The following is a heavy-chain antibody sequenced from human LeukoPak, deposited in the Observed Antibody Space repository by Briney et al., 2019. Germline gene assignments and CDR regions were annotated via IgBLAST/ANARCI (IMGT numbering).Heavy chain of an antibody. V-gene: IGHV3-23*01. Sequence: PGGSLRLSCAASGFTFSSYAMSWVRQAPGKGLEWVSAISGSGGSTYYADSVKGRFTISRDNSKNTLYLQMNSLRAEDTAVYYCAKDGGYGDYVGNDAFDIWGQGTMVTVSS. J-gene: IGHJ3*02. D-gene: IGHD4-17*01. CDR1: GFTFSSYA. CDR2: ISGSGGST. CDR3: AKDGGYGDYVGNDAFDI.